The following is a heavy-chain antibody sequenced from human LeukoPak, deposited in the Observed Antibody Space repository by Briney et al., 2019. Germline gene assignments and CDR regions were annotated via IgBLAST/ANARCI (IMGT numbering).Heavy chain of an antibody. CDR3: ATAGGNSLASDY. CDR1: GFTVNSTY. J-gene: IGHJ4*02. Sequence: PAGSLTLYCAASGFTVNSTYMTWLRQAPGQGLEWGSIINSGGSTYSEDSVKGRFTISDAYSKTTLYLQMTRRCDEDAAVYYCATAGGNSLASDYWGQGTLVTVSS. CDR2: INSGGST. D-gene: IGHD4-23*01. V-gene: IGHV3-66*01.